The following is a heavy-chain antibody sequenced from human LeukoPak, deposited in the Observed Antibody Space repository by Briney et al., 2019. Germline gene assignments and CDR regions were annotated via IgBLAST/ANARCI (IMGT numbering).Heavy chain of an antibody. CDR3: ARDGPGTSTPATNYFDY. V-gene: IGHV1-46*01. Sequence: GASVKVSCKTSGYTLRVYYMHWVRQAPGQGLEWVGIFNPITGSTTFAPNFQGRVTMTGDTSTSTAYMEVTNLRSEDTAVYYCARDGPGTSTPATNYFDYWGQGALVTVSS. D-gene: IGHD4-23*01. CDR1: GYTLRVYY. CDR2: FNPITGST. J-gene: IGHJ4*02.